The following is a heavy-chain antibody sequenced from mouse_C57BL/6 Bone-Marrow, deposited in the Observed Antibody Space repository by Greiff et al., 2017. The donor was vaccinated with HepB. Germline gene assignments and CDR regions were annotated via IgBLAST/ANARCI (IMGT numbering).Heavy chain of an antibody. J-gene: IGHJ2*01. D-gene: IGHD2-4*01. V-gene: IGHV5-6*01. Sequence: EVQLVESGGDLVKPGGSLKLSCAASGFTFSSYGMSWVRQTPDKRLEWVATISSGGSYTYYPDSVKGRFTISRDNAKNTLYLQMSSLKSEDTAMYYCARQGLPYFDYWGQGTTLTVSS. CDR1: GFTFSSYG. CDR2: ISSGGSYT. CDR3: ARQGLPYFDY.